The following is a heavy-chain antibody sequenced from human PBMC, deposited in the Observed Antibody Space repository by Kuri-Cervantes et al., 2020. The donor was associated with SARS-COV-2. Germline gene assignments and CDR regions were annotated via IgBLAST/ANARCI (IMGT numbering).Heavy chain of an antibody. J-gene: IGHJ6*03. CDR1: GYTFTGYY. CDR2: INPNSGGT. CDR3: ARGPYYDFWSGFDYYYMDV. Sequence: ASVKVSCKASGYTFTGYYMHWVRQAPGQGLEWMGWINPNSGGTNYAQKFQGRVTMTRDTSISTAYMELSRLRSDDTAVYYCARGPYYDFWSGFDYYYMDVWGKGTTVTVSS. V-gene: IGHV1-2*02. D-gene: IGHD3-3*01.